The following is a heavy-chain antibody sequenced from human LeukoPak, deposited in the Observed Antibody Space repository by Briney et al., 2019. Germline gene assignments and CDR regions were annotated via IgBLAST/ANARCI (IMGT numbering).Heavy chain of an antibody. CDR2: IYYSGST. V-gene: IGHV4-59*12. CDR1: GGSISNYY. Sequence: SETLSLTCTVSGGSISNYYWSWIRQPAGKGLEWIGYIYYSGSTYYNPSLKSRVTMSVDTSKNQFSLKLSSVTAVDTAVYYCARVQAPREYCSGGSCYFYGMDVWGQGTTVTVSS. CDR3: ARVQAPREYCSGGSCYFYGMDV. D-gene: IGHD2-15*01. J-gene: IGHJ6*02.